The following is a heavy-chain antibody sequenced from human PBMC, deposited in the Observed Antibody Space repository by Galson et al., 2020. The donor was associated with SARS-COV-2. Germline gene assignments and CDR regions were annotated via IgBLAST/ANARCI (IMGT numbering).Heavy chain of an antibody. J-gene: IGHJ3*02. CDR2: TYPGDSAT. V-gene: IGHV5-51*01. D-gene: IGHD4-17*01. Sequence: AAFLNISCTGYGSSFTNYWNGWLRQTPRKRQERMGITYPGDSATRYSSSLQRKVTISDDKSISTAYLQWSSLKASDTAMYYCARHLLYGGNPYVACGIWVRGTIV. CDR3: ARHLLYGGNPYVACGI. CDR1: GSSFTNYW.